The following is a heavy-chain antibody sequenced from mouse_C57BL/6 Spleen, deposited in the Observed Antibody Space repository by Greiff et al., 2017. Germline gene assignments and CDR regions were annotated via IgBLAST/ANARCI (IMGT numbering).Heavy chain of an antibody. J-gene: IGHJ1*03. V-gene: IGHV2-2*01. D-gene: IGHD2-1*01. CDR2: IWSGGST. Sequence: QVQLQQSGPGLAQPSQSLSLTCTVSGFSLTSYGVHWVRQSPGKGLEWLGVIWSGGSTDYNAAFISRLSISKDNSKSQEFFKMNSLQAEDTAIYCCARKGNYGNRDFEGWGTRTTVTV. CDR1: GFSLTSYG. CDR3: ARKGNYGNRDFEG.